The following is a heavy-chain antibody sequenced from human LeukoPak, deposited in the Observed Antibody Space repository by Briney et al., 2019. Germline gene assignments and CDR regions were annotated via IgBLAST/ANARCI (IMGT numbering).Heavy chain of an antibody. Sequence: SETLSLTCIVSGGSISSYYWSWIRQPPGKGLEWIGYIYYSGSTTYNPSLKSRVTISLQTSKNQFSLKLSSVTAEDTAVYYCARSIVVAGIVSDYYYYAMDVWGQGTTVTVSS. D-gene: IGHD6-19*01. CDR3: ARSIVVAGIVSDYYYYAMDV. J-gene: IGHJ6*02. CDR1: GGSISSYY. CDR2: IYYSGST. V-gene: IGHV4-59*08.